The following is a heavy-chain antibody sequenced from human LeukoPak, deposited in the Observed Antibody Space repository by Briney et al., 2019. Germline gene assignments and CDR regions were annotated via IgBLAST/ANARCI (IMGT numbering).Heavy chain of an antibody. Sequence: PGGSLRLSCAASGYTFSSYWMSWDRQAPGKGLEWVANIKQDGSDKYYVDSVKGRFTISRDNAKNSLYLQMNSLRAEDTAVYYCARDLYDSGWRLCFFVYWVQGNLVTVSS. CDR3: ARDLYDSGWRLCFFVY. D-gene: IGHD3-22*01. V-gene: IGHV3-7*04. CDR1: GYTFSSYW. J-gene: IGHJ4*02. CDR2: IKQDGSDK.